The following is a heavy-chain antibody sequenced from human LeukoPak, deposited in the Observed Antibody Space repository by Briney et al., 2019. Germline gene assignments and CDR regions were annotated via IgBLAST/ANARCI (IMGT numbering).Heavy chain of an antibody. Sequence: SETLSLTCTVSGGSISSSSYYWGWIRQPPGKGLEWIGSIYHSGSTNYNPSLKSRVTISVDTSKNQFSLKLSSVTAADTAVYYCARAGSSSSPFRKDYWGQGTLVTVSS. V-gene: IGHV4-39*07. CDR3: ARAGSSSSPFRKDY. CDR2: IYHSGST. CDR1: GGSISSSSYY. D-gene: IGHD6-19*01. J-gene: IGHJ4*02.